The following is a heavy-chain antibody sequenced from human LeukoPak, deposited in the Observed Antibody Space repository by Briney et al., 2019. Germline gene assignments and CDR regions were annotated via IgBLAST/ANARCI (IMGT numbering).Heavy chain of an antibody. Sequence: PSETLSLTCTVSGVSISSSNSYWGWIRQPPGKGLEWIGSIYYSGNTYYNASLKSQVSISIDTSKNQFSLRLTSVTAADTAVYYCARGLGDIYCSGGSCYGPYYYYMDVWGKGTTVTVSS. CDR3: ARGLGDIYCSGGSCYGPYYYYMDV. CDR2: IYYSGNT. D-gene: IGHD2-15*01. J-gene: IGHJ6*03. CDR1: GVSISSSNSY. V-gene: IGHV4-39*01.